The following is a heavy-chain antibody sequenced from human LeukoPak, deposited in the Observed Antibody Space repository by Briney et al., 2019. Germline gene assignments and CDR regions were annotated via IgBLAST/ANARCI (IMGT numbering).Heavy chain of an antibody. CDR1: GYTFTDYY. CDR2: INPNSGGT. V-gene: IGHV1-2*02. Sequence: ASVKVSCKASGYTFTDYYMHWVRQAPGQGLEWMGWINPNSGGTNYAQKFQGRVTMTRDTSISTAYLELSRLRSDDTAVYYCAREGPIVGATHLVDYWGQGTLVTVSS. J-gene: IGHJ4*02. D-gene: IGHD1-26*01. CDR3: AREGPIVGATHLVDY.